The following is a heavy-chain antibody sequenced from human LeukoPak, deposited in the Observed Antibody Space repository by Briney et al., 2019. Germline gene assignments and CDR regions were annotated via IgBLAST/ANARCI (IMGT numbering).Heavy chain of an antibody. V-gene: IGHV4-4*02. D-gene: IGHD6-13*01. CDR1: GGSISSSNW. J-gene: IGHJ4*02. CDR2: IYHSGST. Sequence: SETLSLTCAVSGGSISSSNWWSWVRQPPGKGLEWIGEIYHSGSTNYNPSLKSRVTISVDKSKNQFSLKLSSVTAADTAVYYCARTRGLAAADYYFDYWGQGTLVTVSS. CDR3: ARTRGLAAADYYFDY.